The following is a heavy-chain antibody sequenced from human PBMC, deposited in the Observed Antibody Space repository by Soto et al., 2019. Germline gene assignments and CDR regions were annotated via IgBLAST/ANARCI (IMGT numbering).Heavy chain of an antibody. CDR3: AREYSYGPYYYGMDV. Sequence: GGSLRLSCAASGFTFSSYWMSWVRQAPGKGLEWVANIKQDGSEKYYVDSVKGRFTISRDNAKNSLYLQVNSLRAEDPAVYYCAREYSYGPYYYGMDVWGQGTTVTVSS. CDR1: GFTFSSYW. D-gene: IGHD5-18*01. CDR2: IKQDGSEK. J-gene: IGHJ6*02. V-gene: IGHV3-7*01.